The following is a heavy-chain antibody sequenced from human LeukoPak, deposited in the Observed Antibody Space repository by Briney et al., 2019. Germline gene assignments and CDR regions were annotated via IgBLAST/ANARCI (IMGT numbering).Heavy chain of an antibody. D-gene: IGHD3-22*01. V-gene: IGHV5-51*01. J-gene: IGHJ5*01. CDR1: GFNFTAYW. CDR2: SHPINSDT. Sequence: GESLKISCKGSGFNFTAYWIAWVRQMPGKGLEWMGISHPINSDTKCSPSFQGQVTISADKSSSTAYLQWNSLKASDTAMYYCARHQYYYDSSGNYGWFDSWGQGTLVTVSS. CDR3: ARHQYYYDSSGNYGWFDS.